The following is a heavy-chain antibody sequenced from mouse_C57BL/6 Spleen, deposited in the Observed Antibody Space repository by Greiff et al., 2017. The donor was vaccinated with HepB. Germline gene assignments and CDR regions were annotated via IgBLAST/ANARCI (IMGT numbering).Heavy chain of an antibody. D-gene: IGHD2-4*01. CDR1: GYTFTSYW. Sequence: VQLQQPGAELVRPGSSVKLSCKASGYTFTSYWMHWVKQRPIQGLEWIGNIDPSDSETHYNQKFKDKATLTVDKSSSTAYMQLSSLTSEDSAVYYCARRGLRRAVYAMDYWGQGTSVTVSS. J-gene: IGHJ4*01. CDR2: IDPSDSET. CDR3: ARRGLRRAVYAMDY. V-gene: IGHV1-52*01.